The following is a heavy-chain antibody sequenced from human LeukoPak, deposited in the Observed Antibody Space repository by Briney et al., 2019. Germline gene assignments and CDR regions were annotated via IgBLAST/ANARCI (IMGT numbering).Heavy chain of an antibody. CDR3: ARTLWSGYRIDAFDI. Sequence: GGSLRLSCAASGFTFSSYSMNWVRQAPGKGLEWVSSISSSSSYIYYADSVKGRFTISRDNAKNSLYLQMNSLRAEDTAVYYCARTLWSGYRIDAFDIWGQGTMVTASS. D-gene: IGHD3-3*01. V-gene: IGHV3-21*01. J-gene: IGHJ3*02. CDR2: ISSSSSYI. CDR1: GFTFSSYS.